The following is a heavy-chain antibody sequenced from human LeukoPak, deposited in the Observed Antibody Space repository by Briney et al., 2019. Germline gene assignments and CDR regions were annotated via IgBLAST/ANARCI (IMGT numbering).Heavy chain of an antibody. J-gene: IGHJ3*01. Sequence: NPSETLSLTCTVSGVSFSTYYWTWIRQPAGKGLEWIGRIYSSGNTNYNPSLESRVTMSIDTSKHQFSLKLTSVTAADTAVYYCARERGILGGDAFDLWGQGTMVTVSS. V-gene: IGHV4-4*07. CDR2: IYSSGNT. D-gene: IGHD3-16*01. CDR3: ARERGILGGDAFDL. CDR1: GVSFSTYY.